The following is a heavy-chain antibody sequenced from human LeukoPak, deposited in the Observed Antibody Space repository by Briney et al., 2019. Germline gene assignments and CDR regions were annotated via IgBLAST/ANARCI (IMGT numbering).Heavy chain of an antibody. CDR3: TTEGYCSGDNCYSYDN. CDR2: IKSKTDGGTI. D-gene: IGHD2-15*01. Sequence: GGSLRLSCAASGFTFSSAWMSWVRQAPGKGLEWVGRIKSKTDGGTIDYAAPVKGRFTISRDDSKNTLYLQMNSLKTEDTGVYYCTTEGYCSGDNCYSYDNWGQGTLLTVSS. V-gene: IGHV3-15*01. CDR1: GFTFSSAW. J-gene: IGHJ4*02.